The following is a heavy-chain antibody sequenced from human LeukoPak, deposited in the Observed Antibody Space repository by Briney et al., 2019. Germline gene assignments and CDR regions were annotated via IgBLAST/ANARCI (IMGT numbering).Heavy chain of an antibody. CDR3: ARDSGTTGEVKFDP. V-gene: IGHV4-4*07. CDR2: ISGSGTI. J-gene: IGHJ5*02. Sequence: SETLSLTCIVSGGSINSYWSWIRQPAGKGLEWIGRISGSGTITYNPALQSRLTISIDTPKNQFSLKLMSVTAADTAVYYCARDSGTTGEVKFDPWGQGILVTVSS. CDR1: GGSINSY. D-gene: IGHD3-10*01.